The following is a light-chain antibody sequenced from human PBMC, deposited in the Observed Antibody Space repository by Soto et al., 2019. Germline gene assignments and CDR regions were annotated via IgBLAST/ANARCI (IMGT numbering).Light chain of an antibody. J-gene: IGLJ1*01. CDR2: EVT. CDR3: SSYTSSSTYV. Sequence: QSVLTQPASVSASPGQSIAISCSGTSSDVGAYDYVSWYQHHPGKAPKLIIYEVTYRPSGVSNRFSASKSGNTASLTISGIQAEDEADYYCSSYTSSSTYVFGTGTKVTVL. CDR1: SSDVGAYDY. V-gene: IGLV2-14*01.